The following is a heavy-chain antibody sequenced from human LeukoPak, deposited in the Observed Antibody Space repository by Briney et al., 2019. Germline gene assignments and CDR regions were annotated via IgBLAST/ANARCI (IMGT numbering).Heavy chain of an antibody. CDR1: AYTFTSDD. V-gene: IGHV1-8*03. Sequence: GASVTVSCKASAYTFTSDDINWVRQATGPGLDWMGWMNPNSGNKGYAQKFQGRVTITRNTSISTAYMELSSQRSEDTAVYYCARGAARLSYYYYMDVWGKGTTVTVSS. D-gene: IGHD6-6*01. CDR3: ARGAARLSYYYYMDV. CDR2: MNPNSGNK. J-gene: IGHJ6*03.